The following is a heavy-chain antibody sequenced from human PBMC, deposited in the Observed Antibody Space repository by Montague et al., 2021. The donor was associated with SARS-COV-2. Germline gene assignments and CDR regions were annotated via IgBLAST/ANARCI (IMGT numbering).Heavy chain of an antibody. D-gene: IGHD6-13*01. CDR3: ARVSLAAAATRSDY. CDR1: GGSVSSGGYY. V-gene: IGHV4-61*08. Sequence: SETLSLTCTVSGGSVSSGGYYWSWIRQPPGKGLEWIGYIYYSGSTNYNPSLKSRVTISLDTSKNQFSLKLTSVTAADTAVYYCARVSLAAAATRSDYWSQGTLVTVSS. CDR2: IYYSGST. J-gene: IGHJ4*02.